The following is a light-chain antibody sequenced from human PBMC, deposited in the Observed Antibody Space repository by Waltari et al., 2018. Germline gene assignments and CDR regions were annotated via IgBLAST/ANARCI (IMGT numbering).Light chain of an antibody. CDR2: DAS. V-gene: IGKV3-20*01. J-gene: IGKJ4*01. CDR3: QQYHSSPPT. CDR1: QSVSSSY. Sequence: EIVLTQSPGTLSLSPGERATLSCRASQSVSSSYLAWYQQKPGQAPRLLIYDASSRATGIPDRCRGSGAGTDFTLTINRLEPEDFAVYYCQQYHSSPPTFGGGTKVEIK.